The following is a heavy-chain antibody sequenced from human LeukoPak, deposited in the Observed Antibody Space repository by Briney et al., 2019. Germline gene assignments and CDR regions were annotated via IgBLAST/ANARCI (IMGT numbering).Heavy chain of an antibody. Sequence: SVKVSCKASGGTFSSYAISWVRQAPGQGLEWMGGIIPIFGTANYAQKFQGRVTITADESTSTAYMELSSLRSEDTAVYYCARATVMDPYDAFDIWGQGTMVTVSS. CDR3: ARATVMDPYDAFDI. D-gene: IGHD4-11*01. CDR1: GGTFSSYA. J-gene: IGHJ3*02. CDR2: IIPIFGTA. V-gene: IGHV1-69*13.